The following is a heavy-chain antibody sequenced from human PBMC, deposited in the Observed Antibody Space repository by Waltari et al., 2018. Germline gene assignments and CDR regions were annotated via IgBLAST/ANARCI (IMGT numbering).Heavy chain of an antibody. CDR3: ARAAKVHYYYYGMDV. CDR1: GGSFSGYY. J-gene: IGHJ6*02. CDR2: IKHSGST. Sequence: QVQLQQWGAGLLKPSETLSLTCAVYGGSFSGYYWSWIRQPPGKGLEWIGEIKHSGSTTYNPSLKSRVTISVDTSKNQFSLKLSSVTAADTAVYYCARAAKVHYYYYGMDVWGQGTTVTVSS. V-gene: IGHV4-34*01. D-gene: IGHD1-1*01.